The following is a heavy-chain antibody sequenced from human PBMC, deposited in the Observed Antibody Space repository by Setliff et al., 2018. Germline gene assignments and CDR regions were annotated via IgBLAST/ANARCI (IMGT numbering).Heavy chain of an antibody. J-gene: IGHJ5*01. V-gene: IGHV4-39*02. CDR2: TFYSGST. Sequence: SETLSLTCTVSGGSISISGYYWGWIRQPPGKGLEWIGSTFYSGSTYYNPSLKSRVSISVDTSNNSFSLNLFSVTAADTAVYYCAGRDYSGGDSWGHGTLVTVSS. D-gene: IGHD4-4*01. CDR3: AGRDYSGGDS. CDR1: GGSISISGYY.